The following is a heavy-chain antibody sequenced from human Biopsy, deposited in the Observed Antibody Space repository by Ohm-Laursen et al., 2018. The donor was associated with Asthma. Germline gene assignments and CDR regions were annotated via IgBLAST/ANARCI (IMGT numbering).Heavy chain of an antibody. Sequence: SEKASCTAPGGTASNFAISWVRQAPGQGIEWLGGNMTVFGTTNSAQKFQGRVSITADKTTSTAYMEVTSLRSEDTAIYYCARCQVGYSSGWSLLLKKIYYSGMDVWGQGTAVTVSS. D-gene: IGHD6-19*01. CDR1: GGTASNFA. V-gene: IGHV1-69*06. CDR3: ARCQVGYSSGWSLLLKKIYYSGMDV. J-gene: IGHJ6*02. CDR2: NMTVFGTT.